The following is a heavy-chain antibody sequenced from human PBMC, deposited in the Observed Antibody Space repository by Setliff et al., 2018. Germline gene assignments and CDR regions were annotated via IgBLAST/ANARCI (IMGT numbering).Heavy chain of an antibody. CDR1: GGSISSDY. D-gene: IGHD1-26*01. V-gene: IGHV4-59*08. J-gene: IGHJ5*02. CDR3: ARKVAGRGWFDP. Sequence: SETLSLTCTVSGGSISSDYWSWIRQPPGKGLEWIGYINYSGSTTYSPSLKSRVTISIDTSKNQFSPKLTSVTAADTAVYYCARKVAGRGWFDPWGQGSLVTVSS. CDR2: INYSGST.